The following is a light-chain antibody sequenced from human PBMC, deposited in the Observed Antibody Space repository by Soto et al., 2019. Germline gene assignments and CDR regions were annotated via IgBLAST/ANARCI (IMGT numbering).Light chain of an antibody. J-gene: IGKJ3*01. CDR1: QSVSSY. Sequence: EIVLTQSPATLSLSPGERATLSCRASQSVSSYLAWYQQKPGQAPRLLIYDASSRATSIPARFSGSGSGTDFTLTISSLEPEDFAVYYCQQRSNWLFTFGPGTKVDIK. V-gene: IGKV3-11*01. CDR2: DAS. CDR3: QQRSNWLFT.